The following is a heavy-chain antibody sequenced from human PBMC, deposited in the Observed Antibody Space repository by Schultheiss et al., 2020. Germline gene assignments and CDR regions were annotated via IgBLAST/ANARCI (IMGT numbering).Heavy chain of an antibody. J-gene: IGHJ6*02. D-gene: IGHD5-12*01. CDR3: ARVKSGYGGVDV. Sequence: ASVKVSCKASGYTFTGNYMHWVRQATGQGLEWMGWMNPNNGDTGYAQKLQGRVTMTTDTSTSTAYMELRSLRSDDTAVYYCARVKSGYGGVDVWGQGTTVTVSS. CDR1: GYTFTGNY. CDR2: MNPNNGDT. V-gene: IGHV1-18*04.